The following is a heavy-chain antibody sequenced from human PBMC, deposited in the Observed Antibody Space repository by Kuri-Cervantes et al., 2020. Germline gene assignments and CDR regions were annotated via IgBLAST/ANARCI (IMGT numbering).Heavy chain of an antibody. Sequence: KVSCKGSGYSFTSYWIGWVRQMPGEGLEWMGIIYPGDSDTRYSPSFQGQVTISADKSISTAYLQWSSLKASDTAMYYCARLSIAAAGTQWGNWFDPWGQGTLVTVSS. V-gene: IGHV5-51*01. J-gene: IGHJ5*02. CDR2: IYPGDSDT. D-gene: IGHD6-13*01. CDR3: ARLSIAAAGTQWGNWFDP. CDR1: GYSFTSYW.